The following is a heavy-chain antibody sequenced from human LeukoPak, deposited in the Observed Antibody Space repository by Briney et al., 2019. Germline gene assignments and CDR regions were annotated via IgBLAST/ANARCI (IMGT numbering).Heavy chain of an antibody. CDR2: ISSSGSTI. D-gene: IGHD6-13*01. Sequence: GSLRLSCAASGFTFSSYEMNWVRQAPGKGLEWVSYISSSGSTIYYAASVKGRLPISRDNAKNSLYLQMNSLRAEDTAVYYCASNSGVSSSWQRDYWGQGTLVTVSS. V-gene: IGHV3-48*03. CDR1: GFTFSSYE. J-gene: IGHJ4*02. CDR3: ASNSGVSSSWQRDY.